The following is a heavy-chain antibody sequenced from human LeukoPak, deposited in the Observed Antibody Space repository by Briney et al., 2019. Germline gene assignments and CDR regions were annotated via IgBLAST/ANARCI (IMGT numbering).Heavy chain of an antibody. Sequence: PSETLSLTCTVSGGSISSGGYYWSWIRQHPGKGLEWIGYIYYSGSTYYNPSLKSRVTISVDTSKNQFSLKLSSVTAADTAVYYCARRGVYYDSSGYHYYFDYWGQGTLVTVSS. V-gene: IGHV4-31*03. CDR2: IYYSGST. J-gene: IGHJ4*02. CDR1: GGSISSGGYY. CDR3: ARRGVYYDSSGYHYYFDY. D-gene: IGHD3-22*01.